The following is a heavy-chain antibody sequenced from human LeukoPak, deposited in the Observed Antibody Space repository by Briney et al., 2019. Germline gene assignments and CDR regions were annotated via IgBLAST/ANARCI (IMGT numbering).Heavy chain of an antibody. CDR3: TRDTDYGSATNYFDS. V-gene: IGHV3-43*01. J-gene: IGHJ4*02. CDR2: ISWEGQTT. D-gene: IGHD3-10*01. Sequence: GGSLRLSCAASGFTFYDYAMHWVRHAPGKGLEWVALISWEGQTTYYADSVRGRFTISRDNSKNSLYLQMNSLRTEDTAFYYCTRDTDYGSATNYFDSWGQGTLVSVSS. CDR1: GFTFYDYA.